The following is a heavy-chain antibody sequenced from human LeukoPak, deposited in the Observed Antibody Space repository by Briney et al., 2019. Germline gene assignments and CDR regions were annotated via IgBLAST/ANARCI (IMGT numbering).Heavy chain of an antibody. CDR2: IYHSGST. D-gene: IGHD3-16*01. CDR1: GGSISSSNW. J-gene: IGHJ5*02. Sequence: SETLSLTCAVSGGSISSSNWWSWVRQPPGKGLEWIGEIYHSGSTNYNPSLKSRVTISVDKSKNQFSLKLSSVTAADTAVYYCARQVVRGSYVWFDPWGQGTLVTVSS. CDR3: ARQVVRGSYVWFDP. V-gene: IGHV4-4*02.